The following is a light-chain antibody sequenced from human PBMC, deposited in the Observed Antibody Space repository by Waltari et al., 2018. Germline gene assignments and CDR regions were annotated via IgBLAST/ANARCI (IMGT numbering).Light chain of an antibody. CDR3: QSADSSGTYRV. CDR1: ALPKQC. CDR2: TDS. Sequence: SYELTRPPAVSVSPGQTARISCPGDALPKQCAYVYQPKPGQAPVVGIYTDSERPAGIPERFSGCSSGTTVTLTLSGVQAEDVADYYCQSADSSGTYRVFGGGTKLTVL. V-gene: IGLV3-25*03. J-gene: IGLJ2*01.